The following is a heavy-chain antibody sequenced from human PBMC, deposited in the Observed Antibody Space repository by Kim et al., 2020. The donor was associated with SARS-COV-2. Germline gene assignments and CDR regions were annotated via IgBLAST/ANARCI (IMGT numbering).Heavy chain of an antibody. CDR1: GGSFSGYY. V-gene: IGHV4-34*01. Sequence: SETLSLTCAVYGGSFSGYYWSWIRQPPGKGLEWIGEINHSGSTNYNPSLKSRVTISVDTSKNQFSLKLSSVTAADTAVYYCARGGPRSNYGPGVVAGILPVTPYYYYYGMDVWCQGTTVTVSS. CDR2: INHSGST. J-gene: IGHJ6*02. D-gene: IGHD2-15*01. CDR3: ARGGPRSNYGPGVVAGILPVTPYYYYYGMDV.